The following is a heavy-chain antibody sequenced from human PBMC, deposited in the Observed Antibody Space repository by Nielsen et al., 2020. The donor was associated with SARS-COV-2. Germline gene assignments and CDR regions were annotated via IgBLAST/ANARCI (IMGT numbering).Heavy chain of an antibody. Sequence: GGSLRLSCAASGFTFSSYSMNWVRQAPGKGLEWVSSISSSSSYIYYADSVKGRFTISRDNAKNSLYLQMNSLRAEDTAVYYCAGDNGRWLQYRNWYFDLWGRGTLVTVSS. J-gene: IGHJ2*01. V-gene: IGHV3-21*01. D-gene: IGHD5-24*01. CDR3: AGDNGRWLQYRNWYFDL. CDR2: ISSSSSYI. CDR1: GFTFSSYS.